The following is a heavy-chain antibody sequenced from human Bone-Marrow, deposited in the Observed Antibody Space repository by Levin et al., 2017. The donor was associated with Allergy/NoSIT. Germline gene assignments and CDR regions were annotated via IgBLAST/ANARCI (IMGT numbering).Heavy chain of an antibody. V-gene: IGHV1-69*13. J-gene: IGHJ6*02. D-gene: IGHD2-2*02. Sequence: SVKVSCKASGGTFSSYAISWVRQAPGQGLEWMGGIIPIFGTANYAQKFQGRVTITADESTSTAYMELSSLRSEDTAVYYCASLLRVPAAIGGYYYYGMDVWGQGTTVTVSS. CDR1: GGTFSSYA. CDR2: IIPIFGTA. CDR3: ASLLRVPAAIGGYYYYGMDV.